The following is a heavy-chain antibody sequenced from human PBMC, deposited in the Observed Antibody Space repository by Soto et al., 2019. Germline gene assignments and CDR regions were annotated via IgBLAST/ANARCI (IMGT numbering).Heavy chain of an antibody. CDR2: IYYSGST. Sequence: QLQLQESGPGLVKPSETLSLTCTVSGGSISSSSYYWGWIRQPPGKGLEWIGSIYYSGSTYYNPSFKSRVTISVDTSKNQFSLKLSSVTAADTAVYYCARHLTLGLFLLPGLGWFDPWGQGTLVTVSS. V-gene: IGHV4-39*01. J-gene: IGHJ5*02. CDR1: GGSISSSSYY. CDR3: ARHLTLGLFLLPGLGWFDP. D-gene: IGHD2-15*01.